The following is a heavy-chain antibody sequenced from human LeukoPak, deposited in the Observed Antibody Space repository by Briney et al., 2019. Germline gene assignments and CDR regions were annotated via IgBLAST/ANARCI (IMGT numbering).Heavy chain of an antibody. J-gene: IGHJ6*03. Sequence: GGSLRLSCAASGFTLDDYTMHWVRHAPGKGREWVCLISWDGGSTYYADSGKGRFTISTDNSKNSLYLQMNSLRTEDTALYYCAKDTMVRGGYYYYMDVWGKGTTVTVSS. CDR3: AKDTMVRGGYYYYMDV. CDR2: ISWDGGST. CDR1: GFTLDDYT. D-gene: IGHD3-10*01. V-gene: IGHV3-43*01.